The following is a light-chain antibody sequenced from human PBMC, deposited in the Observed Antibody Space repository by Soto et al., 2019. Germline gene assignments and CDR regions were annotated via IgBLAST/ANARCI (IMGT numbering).Light chain of an antibody. V-gene: IGLV2-14*01. Sequence: QSALTQPASVSGSPGRSITISCTGTSSDIGGYNYVSWYQQHPGKAPKLMIYDVSNRPSGVSTRFSGSKSGNTASLTISGLQAEDEADYYCSSYRSSSTLEVFGGGTKVTVL. J-gene: IGLJ2*01. CDR1: SSDIGGYNY. CDR2: DVS. CDR3: SSYRSSSTLEV.